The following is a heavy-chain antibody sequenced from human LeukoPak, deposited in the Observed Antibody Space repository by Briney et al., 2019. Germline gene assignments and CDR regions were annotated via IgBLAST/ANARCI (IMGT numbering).Heavy chain of an antibody. CDR1: GGPFSGYF. Sequence: PSETLSLTRAVSGGPFSGYFWSWIRQSSGKGLEWIGEIHNSGTTNYNPSLNSRVTISEDTSKNQFYLSLSSVTAADTAVYYCARRYYYNLGSFPFDFWGQGTQVTVSS. V-gene: IGHV4-34*01. CDR2: IHNSGTT. J-gene: IGHJ4*02. CDR3: ARRYYYNLGSFPFDF. D-gene: IGHD3-10*01.